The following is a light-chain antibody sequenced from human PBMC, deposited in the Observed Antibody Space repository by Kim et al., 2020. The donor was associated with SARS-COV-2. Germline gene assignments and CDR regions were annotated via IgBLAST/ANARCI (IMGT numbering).Light chain of an antibody. CDR1: QSITHNY. V-gene: IGKV3-20*01. CDR3: QQYADSPST. J-gene: IGKJ2*01. CDR2: AAS. Sequence: SPGERATLSCRASQSITHNYLAWYQQNPGQAPRLLIYAASSRATGIPDRFSGSGSGTDFTLTISRLEPEDYAVYYCQQYADSPSTFGQGTKVEI.